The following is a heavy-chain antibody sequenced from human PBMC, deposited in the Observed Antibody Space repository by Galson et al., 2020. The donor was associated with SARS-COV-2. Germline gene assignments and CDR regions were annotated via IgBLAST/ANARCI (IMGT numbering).Heavy chain of an antibody. V-gene: IGHV3-21*01. D-gene: IGHD3-10*01. CDR2: ISSSSSYI. CDR3: ARALWCGELRGVSAFDI. CDR1: GFTFSSYS. Sequence: NSGGSLRLSCAASGFTFSSYSMHWVRQAPGKGLEWVSSISSSSSYIYYADPVKGRFTISRDNAKNSLYLQMNSLRAEDTAVYYCARALWCGELRGVSAFDIWGQGTMGTVSS. J-gene: IGHJ3*02.